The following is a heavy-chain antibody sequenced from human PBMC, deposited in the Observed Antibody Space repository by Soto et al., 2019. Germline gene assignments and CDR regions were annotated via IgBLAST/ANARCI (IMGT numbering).Heavy chain of an antibody. CDR1: GFTFTSYA. CDR3: AKLKGPSMGLLPTLYLDY. V-gene: IGHV3-23*01. Sequence: EVQLLESGGGLVQPGGSLSLSCAASGFTFTSYAMNWVRRVPGKGLEWVSGITASGGTKFYADSVKGRFTISRDSSKNTVFLQMNSLRFEDTGVYYCAKLKGPSMGLLPTLYLDYWGQGTLVTVSA. D-gene: IGHD3-22*01. CDR2: ITASGGTK. J-gene: IGHJ4*02.